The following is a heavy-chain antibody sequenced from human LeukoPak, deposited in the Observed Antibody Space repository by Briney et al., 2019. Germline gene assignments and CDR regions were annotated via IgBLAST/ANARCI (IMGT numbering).Heavy chain of an antibody. D-gene: IGHD5-18*01. CDR3: ARVRAYAVYSYGYFDY. V-gene: IGHV4-61*01. CDR1: GGSISSGNYY. CDR2: IYYSGST. Sequence: SETLSLTCTVSGGSISSGNYYWTWIRQPPGKGLEWIGYIYYSGSTNYNPSLKSRVTISVDTSKNQFSLKLSSVTAADTAVYYCARVRAYAVYSYGYFDYWGQGTLVTVSS. J-gene: IGHJ4*02.